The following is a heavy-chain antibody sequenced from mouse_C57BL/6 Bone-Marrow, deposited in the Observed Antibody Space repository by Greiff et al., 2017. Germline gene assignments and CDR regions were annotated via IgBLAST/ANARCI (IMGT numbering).Heavy chain of an antibody. CDR3: ARRDEGFAY. Sequence: VQVVESGAELARPGASVKLSCKASGYTFTSYGISWVKQRTGQGLEWIGEIYPRSGNTYYNEKFKGKATLTADKSSSTAYMELRSLTSEDSAVYFCARRDEGFAYWGQGTLVTVSA. D-gene: IGHD3-3*01. J-gene: IGHJ3*01. CDR1: GYTFTSYG. V-gene: IGHV1-81*01. CDR2: IYPRSGNT.